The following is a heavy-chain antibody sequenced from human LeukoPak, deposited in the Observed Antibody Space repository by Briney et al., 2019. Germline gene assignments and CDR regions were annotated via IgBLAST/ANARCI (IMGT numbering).Heavy chain of an antibody. CDR1: GGSFSDYY. V-gene: IGHV4-34*01. CDR2: INHSGST. Sequence: SETLSLTCAVYGGSFSDYYWSWIRRPPGKGLEWIGEINHSGSTNYNPSLKSRVIISLDTSKNQFSLRLSSVTAADTAMYYCARGGGPSADDNCFDPWGQGTLVTVSS. D-gene: IGHD2-2*01. CDR3: ARGGGPSADDNCFDP. J-gene: IGHJ5*02.